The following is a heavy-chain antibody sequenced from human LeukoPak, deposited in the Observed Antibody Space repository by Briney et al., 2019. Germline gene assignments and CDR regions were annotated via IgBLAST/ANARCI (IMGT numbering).Heavy chain of an antibody. V-gene: IGHV3-48*01. CDR2: ISSSSSTI. J-gene: IGHJ4*02. Sequence: GGSLRLSCAASGFTFSSYSMNWVRQAPGKGLEWVSYISSSSSTIYYADSVKGRFTISRDNARNSLYLQMNSLRAEDTAVYYCAMGHGDNAWDYWGQGTLVTVSS. D-gene: IGHD4-23*01. CDR1: GFTFSSYS. CDR3: AMGHGDNAWDY.